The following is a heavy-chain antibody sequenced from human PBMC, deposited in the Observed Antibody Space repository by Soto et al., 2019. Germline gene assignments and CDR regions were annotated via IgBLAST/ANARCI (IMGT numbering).Heavy chain of an antibody. CDR1: GFIFNNYG. Sequence: GGSLRLSCTVSGFIFNNYGMHWVRQAPGKGLEWVAGISEDGSSKYYADSVKGRFTISRDNSKNTLYLQMNSLRAEDTAVYYCARFYYDSSGYLPSPYYYYYGMDVWGQGTTVTVSS. CDR3: ARFYYDSSGYLPSPYYYYYGMDV. J-gene: IGHJ6*02. V-gene: IGHV3-30*03. D-gene: IGHD3-22*01. CDR2: ISEDGSSK.